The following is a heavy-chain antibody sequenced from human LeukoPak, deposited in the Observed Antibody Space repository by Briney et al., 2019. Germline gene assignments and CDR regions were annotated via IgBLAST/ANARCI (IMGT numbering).Heavy chain of an antibody. CDR1: GYTFTSYG. V-gene: IGHV1-18*01. Sequence: ASVKVSCKASGYTFTSYGISWVRQAPGQGLEWLGWISTYNGNTHYAQKLQGRVTMTTDTSTSSAYMELRSLRFDDTAVYYCARYNDILAGYYDDAFDIWGQGTLVTVSS. J-gene: IGHJ3*02. D-gene: IGHD3-9*01. CDR3: ARYNDILAGYYDDAFDI. CDR2: ISTYNGNT.